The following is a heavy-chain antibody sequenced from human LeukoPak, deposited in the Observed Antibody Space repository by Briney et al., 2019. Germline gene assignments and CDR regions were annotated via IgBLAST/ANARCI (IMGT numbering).Heavy chain of an antibody. V-gene: IGHV3-9*01. CDR3: AKGPDSTGYYYRDNWFDP. D-gene: IGHD3-22*01. CDR2: ISWNSGRI. Sequence: GRSLRLSCAASGFTFDDYAMHWVRQVPGKGLEWVSGISWNSGRIGYADSVKGRFTISGDNAKNSLYLQMDSLRVEDTALYYCAKGPDSTGYYYRDNWFDPWGQGTLVTVSS. CDR1: GFTFDDYA. J-gene: IGHJ5*02.